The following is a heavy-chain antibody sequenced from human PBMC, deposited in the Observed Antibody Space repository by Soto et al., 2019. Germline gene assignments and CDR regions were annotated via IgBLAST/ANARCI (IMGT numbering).Heavy chain of an antibody. J-gene: IGHJ6*02. D-gene: IGHD3-9*01. CDR3: ARDLDILTGYHGMDV. CDR2: IKQDGSEK. CDR1: GFTFSSYW. Sequence: GGSLRLSCAASGFTFSSYWMSWVRQAPGKGLEWVANIKQDGSEKYYVASVKGRFTISRDNAKNSLYLQMNSLRAEDTAVYYCARDLDILTGYHGMDVWGQGTTVTVSS. V-gene: IGHV3-7*04.